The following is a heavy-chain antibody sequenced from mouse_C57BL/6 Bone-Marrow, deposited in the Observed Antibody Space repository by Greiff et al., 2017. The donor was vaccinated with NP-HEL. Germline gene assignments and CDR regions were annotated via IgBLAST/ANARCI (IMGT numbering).Heavy chain of an antibody. J-gene: IGHJ1*03. Sequence: VQLQQSGAELVRPGASVKLSCTASGFNIKDDYMHWVKQRPEQGLEWIGWIDPENGDTEYASKFQGKATITADTSSNTAYLQLSSLTSDDTAVYYCTSMVTAPYWYFDVWGTGTTVTVSS. CDR3: TSMVTAPYWYFDV. D-gene: IGHD2-2*01. CDR2: IDPENGDT. CDR1: GFNIKDDY. V-gene: IGHV14-4*01.